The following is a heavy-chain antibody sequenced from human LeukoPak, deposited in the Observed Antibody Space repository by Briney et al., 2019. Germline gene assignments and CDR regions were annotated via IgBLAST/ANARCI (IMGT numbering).Heavy chain of an antibody. J-gene: IGHJ3*02. CDR1: GLTFSSYS. CDR2: ISSSSSYI. V-gene: IGHV3-21*01. CDR3: ARDRPPVDSSGWVHTDNDAFDI. Sequence: GGSLRLSCAASGLTFSSYSMNWVRQAPGKGLEWVSSISSSSSYIYYADSVKGRFTISRDNAKNSLYLQMNSLRAEDTAVYYCARDRPPVDSSGWVHTDNDAFDIWGQGTMVTVSS. D-gene: IGHD6-19*01.